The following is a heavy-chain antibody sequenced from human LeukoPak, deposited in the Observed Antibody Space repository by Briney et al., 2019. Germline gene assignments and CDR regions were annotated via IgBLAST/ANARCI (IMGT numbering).Heavy chain of an antibody. CDR3: AGEDNSSGYRPFDI. Sequence: GASVKVSCKVSGYTLTELSMHWVRQAPGQGLEWMGRINPNNGGTDYAQKFQGRVTMTRDMSMSTAYMELSRLRSVDTAVYYCAGEDNSSGYRPFDIWGQGTMVTVPS. J-gene: IGHJ3*02. CDR1: GYTLTELS. CDR2: INPNNGGT. D-gene: IGHD3-22*01. V-gene: IGHV1-2*06.